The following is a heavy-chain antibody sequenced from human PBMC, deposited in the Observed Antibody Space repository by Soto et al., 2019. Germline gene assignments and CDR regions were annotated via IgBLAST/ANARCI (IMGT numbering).Heavy chain of an antibody. J-gene: IGHJ4*02. CDR1: GFTFISYG. CDR3: AKDDVVVTAIAPFGFDY. Sequence: GGSLRLSCAASGFTFISYGMHLVRQAPGKGLEWVAVISYDGSNKYYADSVKGRFTISRDNSKNTLYLQMNSLRAEDTAVYYCAKDDVVVTAIAPFGFDYWGQGTLVTVSS. CDR2: ISYDGSNK. V-gene: IGHV3-30*18. D-gene: IGHD2-21*02.